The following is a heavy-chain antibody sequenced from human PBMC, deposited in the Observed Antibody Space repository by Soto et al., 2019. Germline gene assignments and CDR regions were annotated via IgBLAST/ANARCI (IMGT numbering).Heavy chain of an antibody. CDR2: IYYSGST. J-gene: IGHJ5*02. Sequence: PSETLSLTCTVSGGSISSYYWSWIRQPPGKGLEWIGYIYYSGSTNYNPSLKSRVTISVDTSKNQFSLKLSSVTAADTAVYYCARRDSSGYYTWFDPWGQGTLVT. CDR1: GGSISSYY. D-gene: IGHD3-22*01. V-gene: IGHV4-59*01. CDR3: ARRDSSGYYTWFDP.